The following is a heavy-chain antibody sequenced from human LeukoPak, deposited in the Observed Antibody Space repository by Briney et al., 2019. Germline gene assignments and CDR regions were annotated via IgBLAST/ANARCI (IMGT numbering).Heavy chain of an antibody. V-gene: IGHV3-43*02. CDR3: AKESGKFDY. CDR2: INSDGGNT. CDR1: GLNFDDSA. Sequence: GGALRLSCVASGLNFDDSAMHWVRQAPGKGLEWVSLINSDGGNTFSAYSVKGRFSISRDNSKNSLYLQMNSLRSEDTAMYYCAKESGKFDYWGQGTLVAVS. J-gene: IGHJ4*02.